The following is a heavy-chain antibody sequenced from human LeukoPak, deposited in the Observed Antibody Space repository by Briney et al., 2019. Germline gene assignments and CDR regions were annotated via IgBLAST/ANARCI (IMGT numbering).Heavy chain of an antibody. V-gene: IGHV3-53*01. D-gene: IGHD2-2*01. CDR3: AKVPIPSGIIDFDY. Sequence: SGGSLRLSCAASGFTVSSNYMSWVRQGPGKGLECVSVISNDGDTYYADSVKGRFTISRDNSKNTLFLQMNSLRAEDTAVYYCAKVPIPSGIIDFDYWGQGTLVTVSS. CDR2: ISNDGDT. CDR1: GFTVSSNY. J-gene: IGHJ4*02.